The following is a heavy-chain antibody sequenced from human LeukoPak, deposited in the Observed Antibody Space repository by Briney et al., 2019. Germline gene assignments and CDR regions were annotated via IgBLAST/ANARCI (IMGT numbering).Heavy chain of an antibody. Sequence: PGGSLRLSCAASGFTFSSYAMSWVRQAPGKGLQWVSLITNSGGSTSYADSVKGRFTISRDNSKSTLYLQMNNLKVEDTAVYYCANPSDTGHWGQGTLVTVSS. V-gene: IGHV3-23*01. CDR1: GFTFSSYA. CDR3: ANPSDTGH. J-gene: IGHJ4*02. D-gene: IGHD1-1*01. CDR2: ITNSGGST.